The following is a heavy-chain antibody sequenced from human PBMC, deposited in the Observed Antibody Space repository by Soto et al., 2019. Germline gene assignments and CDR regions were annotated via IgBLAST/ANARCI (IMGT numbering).Heavy chain of an antibody. Sequence: GGSLRLSCAASGFTLSSYAMSWVRQAPGKGLEWVSSISDSGVSTYYAVSVKGRFTISSDNSKNTLYLQMNSLRAEDTAVYYCAKTTYPYYYDSTGYIYYFDYWGQGTLVTVSS. CDR2: ISDSGVST. V-gene: IGHV3-23*01. J-gene: IGHJ4*02. CDR3: AKTTYPYYYDSTGYIYYFDY. D-gene: IGHD3-22*01. CDR1: GFTLSSYA.